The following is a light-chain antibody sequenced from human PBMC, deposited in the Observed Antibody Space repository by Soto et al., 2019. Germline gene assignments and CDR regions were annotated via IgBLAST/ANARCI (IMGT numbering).Light chain of an antibody. CDR2: KAS. Sequence: DIRMTQSPSTLSASVGDRVTITCRASQSISSWLALYQQKPGKAPKLLIYKASSLESGVPSRLSGSGSGTEFTLTISSLQSDDFATYYCQQYNSYSWTFGQGTKVEIK. J-gene: IGKJ1*01. CDR1: QSISSW. V-gene: IGKV1-5*03. CDR3: QQYNSYSWT.